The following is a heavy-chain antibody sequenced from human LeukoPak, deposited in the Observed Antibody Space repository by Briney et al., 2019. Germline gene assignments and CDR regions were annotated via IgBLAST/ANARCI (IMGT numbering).Heavy chain of an antibody. CDR3: ARVGNDFWSGYYASDY. J-gene: IGHJ4*02. CDR2: IYYSGST. D-gene: IGHD3-3*01. V-gene: IGHV4-31*03. CDR1: GGSISSGGYY. Sequence: PSQTLSLTCTVSGGSISSGGYYWSWIRQHPGKGLEWIGYIYYSGSTYYNPSLKSRVTISVDTSKNQFSLKLSSVTAADTAVYYCARVGNDFWSGYYASDYWGQGTLVTVSS.